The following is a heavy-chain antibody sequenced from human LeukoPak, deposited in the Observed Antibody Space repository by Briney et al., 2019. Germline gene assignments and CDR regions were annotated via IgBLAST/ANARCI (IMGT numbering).Heavy chain of an antibody. CDR2: INPNSGGT. CDR3: AREVVVVAATLGYYYYGMDV. J-gene: IGHJ6*02. Sequence: RASVKVSCKASGYTFTGYYTHWVRQAPGQGLEWMGWINPNSGGTNYAQKFQGRVTMTRDTSISTAYMELSRLRSDDTAVYYCAREVVVVAATLGYYYYGMDVWGQGTTVTVSS. V-gene: IGHV1-2*02. CDR1: GYTFTGYY. D-gene: IGHD2-15*01.